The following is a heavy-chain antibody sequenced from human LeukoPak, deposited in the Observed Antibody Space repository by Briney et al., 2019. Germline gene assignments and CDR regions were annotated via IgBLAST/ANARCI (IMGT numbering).Heavy chain of an antibody. D-gene: IGHD1-26*01. CDR2: IYSGSTT. J-gene: IGHJ4*02. CDR1: GGSISSSSYY. V-gene: IGHV4-39*01. Sequence: SETLSLTCTVSGGSISSSSYYWGWIRQPPGKGLEWIGSIYSGSTTYYNPSLKGRVTISVATSKNQFSLKLSSVTAADTAVYYCARRDMGATFDYWGQGTLVTVSS. CDR3: ARRDMGATFDY.